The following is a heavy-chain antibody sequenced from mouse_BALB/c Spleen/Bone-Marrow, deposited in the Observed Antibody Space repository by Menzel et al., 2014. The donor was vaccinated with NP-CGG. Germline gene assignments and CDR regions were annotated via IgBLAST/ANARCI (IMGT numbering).Heavy chain of an antibody. Sequence: EVKVEESGPDLVKPSQSLSLTCTVTGYSITSGYSWHWIRQFPGNKLEWMGYIHYSGSTNYNPSLKSRISITRDTSKNQFFVELNSVTTEETATYYCRRRGRYYGYAMDYGGQGTSVTASS. CDR3: RRRGRYYGYAMDY. CDR1: GYSITSGYS. CDR2: IHYSGST. V-gene: IGHV3-1*02. D-gene: IGHD1-1*02. J-gene: IGHJ4*01.